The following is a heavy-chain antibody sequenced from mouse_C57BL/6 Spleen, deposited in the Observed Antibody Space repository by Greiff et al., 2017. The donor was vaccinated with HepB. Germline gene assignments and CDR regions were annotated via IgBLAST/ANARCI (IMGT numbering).Heavy chain of an antibody. J-gene: IGHJ3*01. V-gene: IGHV1-26*01. CDR2: INPNNGGT. D-gene: IGHD1-3*01. Sequence: EVQLQQSGPELVKPGASVKISCKASGYTFTDYYMNWVKQSHGKSLEWIGDINPNNGGTSYNQKFKGKATLTVDKSSSTAYMELRSLTSEDSAVYYCAKKALTPCAYWGQGTLVTVSA. CDR1: GYTFTDYY. CDR3: AKKALTPCAY.